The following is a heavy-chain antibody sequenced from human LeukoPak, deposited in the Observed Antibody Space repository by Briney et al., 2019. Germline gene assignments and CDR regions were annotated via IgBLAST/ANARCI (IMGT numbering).Heavy chain of an antibody. CDR2: ISAYNGNT. J-gene: IGHJ4*02. V-gene: IGHV1-18*01. D-gene: IGHD3-22*01. CDR1: GYTFTSYG. Sequence: EASVKVSCKASGYTFTSYGISWVRQAPGQGLEWMGWISAYNGNTNYAQKLQGRVTMTTDTSTSTAYMELRSLRSDDTAVYYCARVPPYYDSSGHGPYYFDYWGQGTLVTVSS. CDR3: ARVPPYYDSSGHGPYYFDY.